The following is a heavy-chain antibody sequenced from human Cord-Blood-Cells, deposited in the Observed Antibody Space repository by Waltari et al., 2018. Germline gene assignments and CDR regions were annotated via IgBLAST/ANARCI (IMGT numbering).Heavy chain of an antibody. J-gene: IGHJ6*02. V-gene: IGHV4-4*07. CDR1: GGSISSYY. CDR2: IYTSGST. CDR3: ARDRRYYDSSGYYYYYGMDV. D-gene: IGHD3-22*01. Sequence: QVQLQESGPGLVKPSETLSLTCTVSGGSISSYYWSWIRQPAGKGLEWIGRIYTSGSTNYNPSRKSRVTMSGDTSKNQFSLKLSSVTAADTAVYYCARDRRYYDSSGYYYYYGMDVWGQGTTVTVSS.